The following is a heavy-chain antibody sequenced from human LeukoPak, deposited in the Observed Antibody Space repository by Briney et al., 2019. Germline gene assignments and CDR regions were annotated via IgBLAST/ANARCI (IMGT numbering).Heavy chain of an antibody. CDR1: GFTFSSYW. CDR2: IKQDGGDK. J-gene: IGHJ4*02. D-gene: IGHD3-3*01. CDR3: ARELKRFEY. Sequence: GGSLRLSCAASGFTFSSYWMAWVRQAPGKGLEWVANIKQDGGDKYYVGSVKGRFTISRDNAKNSLYLQMNSLKAEDNALYYCARELKRFEYWGQGTLVTVSS. V-gene: IGHV3-7*03.